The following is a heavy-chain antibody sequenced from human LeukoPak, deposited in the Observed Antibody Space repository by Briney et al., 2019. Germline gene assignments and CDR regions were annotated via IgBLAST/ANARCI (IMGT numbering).Heavy chain of an antibody. V-gene: IGHV4-39*07. D-gene: IGHD1-26*01. CDR2: VSYTGST. CDR3: ARTGGSFYFYYYMDV. J-gene: IGHJ6*03. Sequence: SETLSLTCTVSGGSISSYYWGWIRQPPGKGLEWIGSVSYTGSTYYNPSLKSRVTISVDTSKNQFSLKLSSVTAADTAVYYCARTGGSFYFYYYMDVWGKGTTVTVSS. CDR1: GGSISSYY.